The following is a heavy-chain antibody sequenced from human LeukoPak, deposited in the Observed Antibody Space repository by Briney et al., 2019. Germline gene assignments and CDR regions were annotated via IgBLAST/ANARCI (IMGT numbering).Heavy chain of an antibody. V-gene: IGHV4-59*11. CDR3: ARGGYSNYVFYGY. D-gene: IGHD4-11*01. Sequence: SETLSLTCTVSGGSISSHYWSWIRQPPGKGLEWIGYIYYSGSTNYNPSLKSRVTISVDTSKNQFSLKLSSVTAADTAVYYCARGGYSNYVFYGYWGQGTLVTVSS. CDR1: GGSISSHY. CDR2: IYYSGST. J-gene: IGHJ4*02.